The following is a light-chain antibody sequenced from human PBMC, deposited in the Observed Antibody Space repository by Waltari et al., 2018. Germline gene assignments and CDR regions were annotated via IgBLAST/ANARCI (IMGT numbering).Light chain of an antibody. Sequence: SFVLTQPPSVSVAPGKTAQISCVAKNIGSKNVHWYQQRPGQAPVVVIYYDGDRPSGIPERFSGSNSGNTATLTISRVEAGDEADYYCQVWDSSSDPVVFGGGTKLTVL. J-gene: IGLJ3*02. CDR2: YDG. V-gene: IGLV3-21*04. CDR3: QVWDSSSDPVV. CDR1: NIGSKN.